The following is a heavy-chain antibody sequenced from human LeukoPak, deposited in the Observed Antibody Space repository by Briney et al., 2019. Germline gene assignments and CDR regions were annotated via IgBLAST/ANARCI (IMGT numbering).Heavy chain of an antibody. CDR1: GGSISIYY. J-gene: IGHJ5*02. V-gene: IGHV4-4*07. CDR2: IYTSGST. Sequence: PSETLSLTWTVSGGSISIYYCSWIRQPAGKGLEWIGRIYTSGSTNYIPSLKSRVTMSVDTSKNQFSMKLSSVTAADTAVYYCARDRMNCSGGSCYFMFQESGNWFDPWGQGTLVTVSS. CDR3: ARDRMNCSGGSCYFMFQESGNWFDP. D-gene: IGHD2-15*01.